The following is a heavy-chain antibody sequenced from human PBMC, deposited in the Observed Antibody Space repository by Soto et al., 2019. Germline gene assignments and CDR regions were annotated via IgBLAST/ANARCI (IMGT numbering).Heavy chain of an antibody. CDR3: AKRGSRTISAGIDS. CDR1: GGSVSSASYY. CDR2: IYNSGST. D-gene: IGHD3-3*01. V-gene: IGHV4-61*01. J-gene: IGHJ4*02. Sequence: QMQLQESGPGLVKPSETLSLTCTVSGGSVSSASYYWSWIRQPPGKGLEWIGFIYNSGSTTYNPPLQSRSTISIDTSKNQFSLNLSSVTAADTAVYYCAKRGSRTISAGIDSWGQGILVTVSS.